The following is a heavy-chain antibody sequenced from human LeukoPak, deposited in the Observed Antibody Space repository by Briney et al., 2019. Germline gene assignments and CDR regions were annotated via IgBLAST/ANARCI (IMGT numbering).Heavy chain of an antibody. CDR1: GYTFTGYY. CDR2: INPNSGGT. Sequence: ASVKVSCKASGYTFTGYYMHWVRQAPGQGLEWMGWINPNSGGTNYAQKFQGRVTMTRDTSISTAYMELSSLRHDDLAVYYCARGRGTSGSNRDFYYYYYMDVWGKGTTVTVSS. J-gene: IGHJ6*03. V-gene: IGHV1-2*02. CDR3: ARGRGTSGSNRDFYYYYYMDV. D-gene: IGHD2-15*01.